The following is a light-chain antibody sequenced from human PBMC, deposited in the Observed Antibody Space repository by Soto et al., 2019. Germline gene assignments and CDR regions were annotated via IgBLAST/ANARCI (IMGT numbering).Light chain of an antibody. J-gene: IGKJ1*01. CDR3: QQYNNWPRT. V-gene: IGKV3D-15*01. CDR2: DAS. Sequence: VVRTQTTATLSLAPGERATLSGRASQSVSSNLAWYQQKPGQAPRLLIYDASTRATGIPARFSGSGSGTEFTLTINSLQSEDFAVYYCQQYNNWPRTFGQGTKVDI. CDR1: QSVSSN.